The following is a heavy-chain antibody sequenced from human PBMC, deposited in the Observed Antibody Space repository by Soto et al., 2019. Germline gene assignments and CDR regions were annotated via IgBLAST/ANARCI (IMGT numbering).Heavy chain of an antibody. CDR1: GGSITSHY. V-gene: IGHV4-59*08. CDR3: ASQGFGQLHGLVDV. CDR2: IHHSGST. D-gene: IGHD3-10*01. Sequence: QVQLQESGPGLVKPSETLSLTCSVSGGSITSHYCSWFRQPPGKGLEWIGYIHHSGSTSYNPSLKSRVTMSVDTSKNQFALKVSSVTAADTALYYCASQGFGQLHGLVDVWGPGTTVTVSS. J-gene: IGHJ6*02.